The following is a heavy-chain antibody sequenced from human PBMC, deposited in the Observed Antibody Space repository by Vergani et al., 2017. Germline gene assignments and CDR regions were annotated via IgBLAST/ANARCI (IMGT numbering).Heavy chain of an antibody. V-gene: IGHV4-39*01. D-gene: IGHD6-19*01. Sequence: QLQLQQSGPGLVKPSGTLFLTCTVSADSISSGSYYWGWIRQPPGKSLEWIGSIYYSGLTYYNPSLKSRVAISVDTSKNQFSLKVTSVTAADTAVYFCARQRPGSGWSPGDFDDWGQGILVTVSS. CDR3: ARQRPGSGWSPGDFDD. J-gene: IGHJ4*02. CDR2: IYYSGLT. CDR1: ADSISSGSYY.